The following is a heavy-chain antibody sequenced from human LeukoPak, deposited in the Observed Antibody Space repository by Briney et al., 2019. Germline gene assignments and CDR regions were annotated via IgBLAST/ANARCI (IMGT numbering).Heavy chain of an antibody. CDR3: ATRTVPTAILSAFDI. D-gene: IGHD2-2*02. V-gene: IGHV1-24*01. J-gene: IGHJ3*02. Sequence: ASLKVSCKSSGYTLSVLPIHWVRQAPGKGLECMGGYEPEDGETFYTQECQGRVTKTEDISTDPAYMELSSLRSDDTAMYYGATRTVPTAILSAFDIWGQGTMVTVSS. CDR2: YEPEDGET. CDR1: GYTLSVLP.